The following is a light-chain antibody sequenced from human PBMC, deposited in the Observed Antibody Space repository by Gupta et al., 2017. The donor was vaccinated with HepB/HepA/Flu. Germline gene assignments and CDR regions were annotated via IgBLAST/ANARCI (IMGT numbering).Light chain of an antibody. CDR1: QSVSSN. J-gene: IGKJ1*01. V-gene: IGKV3-15*01. CDR2: GAS. CDR3: QQYSEGPEGT. Sequence: IVMTQSPATLSVSPGERATLSCRASQSVSSNLAWYQQKPGQAPRLLIYGASTRATAIPARFSGSGSGTEFTLTISSLQSDDFALYYCQQYSEGPEGTFGQGTKVEIK.